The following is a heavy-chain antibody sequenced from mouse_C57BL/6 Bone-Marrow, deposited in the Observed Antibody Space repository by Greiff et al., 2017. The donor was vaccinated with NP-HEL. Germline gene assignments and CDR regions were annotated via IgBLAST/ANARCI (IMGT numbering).Heavy chain of an antibody. V-gene: IGHV1-55*01. CDR1: GYTFTSYW. CDR2: IYPGSGST. CDR3: AREGYGHWYFDV. D-gene: IGHD1-1*01. J-gene: IGHJ1*03. Sequence: QVQLQQPGAELVKPGASVKMSCKASGYTFTSYWITWVKQRPGQGLEWIGDIYPGSGSTNYNEKFKSKATLTVDTSSSTAYMQLRSLTSEDSAVDYCAREGYGHWYFDVWGTGTTVTVSS.